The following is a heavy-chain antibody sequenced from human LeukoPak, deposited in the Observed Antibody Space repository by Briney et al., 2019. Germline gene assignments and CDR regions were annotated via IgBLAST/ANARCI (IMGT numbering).Heavy chain of an antibody. V-gene: IGHV4-34*01. D-gene: IGHD5-24*01. CDR3: AREGRYRYGYNEYHSYMDI. CDR2: INHSGST. Sequence: SETLSLTCGVYGGSFSDYYWSWIRQPPGKGLEWIGEINHSGSTNYNPSLKSRVTISVDTSKNQFSLKLSSVTAAETAVYYCAREGRYRYGYNEYHSYMDIWGKGTTVTVSS. CDR1: GGSFSDYY. J-gene: IGHJ6*03.